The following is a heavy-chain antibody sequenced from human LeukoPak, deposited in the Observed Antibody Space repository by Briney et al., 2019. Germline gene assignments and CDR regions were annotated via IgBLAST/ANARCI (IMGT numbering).Heavy chain of an antibody. CDR1: GFTVSSNY. D-gene: IGHD6-13*01. CDR3: ARVGAAAVQWFDP. J-gene: IGHJ5*02. CDR2: IYSGGST. Sequence: GGSLRLSCAASGFTVSSNYMSWVRQAPGKGLEWVSVIYSGGSTYYADSVKGRFTISRDNSKNTLYLQMNSLRVEDTAVYYCARVGAAAVQWFDPWGQGTLVTVSS. V-gene: IGHV3-53*01.